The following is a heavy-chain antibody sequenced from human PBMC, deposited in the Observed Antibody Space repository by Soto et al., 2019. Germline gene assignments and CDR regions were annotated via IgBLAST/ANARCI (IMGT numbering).Heavy chain of an antibody. CDR1: GDTFNSYL. CDR3: ARESGGAKGADH. J-gene: IGHJ4*02. Sequence: QVQLVQSGAEVKRPGSSVKVSCESSGDTFNSYLISWVRQAPGQGLEWMGGIIPIIRVTHYAQKFQGRVTISALSSAAAAYVDLTNLGFEDTALYYCARESGGAKGADHRGQGTLVTIAS. D-gene: IGHD3-10*01. CDR2: IIPIIRVT. V-gene: IGHV1-69*17.